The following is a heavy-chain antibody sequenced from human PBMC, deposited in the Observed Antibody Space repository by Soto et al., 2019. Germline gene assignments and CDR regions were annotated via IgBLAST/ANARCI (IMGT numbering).Heavy chain of an antibody. CDR1: GLTFSGYE. V-gene: IGHV3-48*03. CDR3: AKVNYYDSTGYYYARPPYAFDI. J-gene: IGHJ3*02. Sequence: GGSLRLCSAASGLTFSGYEMNWVRQATGKRLEWICYIHSSATTMFYADSVKGRLTISRDNSKNTLYLQMNRLRAEDTDVYYCAKVNYYDSTGYYYARPPYAFDIWRQGTMVTVSS. CDR2: IHSSATTM. D-gene: IGHD3-22*01.